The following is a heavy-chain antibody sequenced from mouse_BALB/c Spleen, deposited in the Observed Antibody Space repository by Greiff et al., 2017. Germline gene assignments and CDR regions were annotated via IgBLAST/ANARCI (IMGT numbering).Heavy chain of an antibody. V-gene: IGHV14-3*02. Sequence: EVQVVESGAELVKPGASVKLSCTASGFNIKDTYMHWVKQRPEQGLEWIGRIDPANGNTKYDPKFQGKATITADTSSNTAYLQLSSLTSEDTAVYYCARDDYVDYWGQGTTLTVSS. CDR2: IDPANGNT. CDR3: ARDDYVDY. J-gene: IGHJ2*01. CDR1: GFNIKDTY. D-gene: IGHD2-3*01.